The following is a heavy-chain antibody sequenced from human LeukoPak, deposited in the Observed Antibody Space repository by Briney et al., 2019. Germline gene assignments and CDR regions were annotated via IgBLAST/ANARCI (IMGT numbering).Heavy chain of an antibody. J-gene: IGHJ4*02. Sequence: TSETLSLTCAVYGGSFSGYYWSWIRQPPGKGLEWIGEINHSGSTNYNPSLKSRVTISVDTSKNRFSLKLSSVTAADTAVYYCARGRGPLDYWGQGTLVTVSS. CDR3: ARGRGPLDY. CDR2: INHSGST. CDR1: GGSFSGYY. V-gene: IGHV4-34*01. D-gene: IGHD5-12*01.